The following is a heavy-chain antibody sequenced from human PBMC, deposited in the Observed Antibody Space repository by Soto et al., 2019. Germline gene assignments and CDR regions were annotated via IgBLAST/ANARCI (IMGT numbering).Heavy chain of an antibody. J-gene: IGHJ6*01. D-gene: IGHD6-19*01. Sequence: QVQLQQWGAGLLKPSETLSLTCAVYGGSFTGYLWSWIRQPPGKGLEWIGETGHRGVTDYNPSLKSRVTISADTSKNQFSLTLSTVTAADTAVYYCARVAAVAGGFYYGMGVWGQGTTVTVSS. V-gene: IGHV4-34*01. CDR1: GGSFTGYL. CDR2: TGHRGVT. CDR3: ARVAAVAGGFYYGMGV.